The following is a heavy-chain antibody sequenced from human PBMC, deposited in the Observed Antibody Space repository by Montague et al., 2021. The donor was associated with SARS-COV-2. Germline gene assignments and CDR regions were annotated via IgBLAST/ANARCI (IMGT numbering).Heavy chain of an antibody. CDR2: IYYSGST. Sequence: SETLSLTCTVSGGSISSSSYYWGWIRQPPGKGLEWIGSIYYSGSTSYNPSLKSRVTMSVDTSKNQFSLKLSSETAADTAVYYCAGHRWSLTYFDYWGQGTLVTVSS. CDR1: GGSISSSSYY. V-gene: IGHV4-39*01. J-gene: IGHJ4*02. D-gene: IGHD1-20*01. CDR3: AGHRWSLTYFDY.